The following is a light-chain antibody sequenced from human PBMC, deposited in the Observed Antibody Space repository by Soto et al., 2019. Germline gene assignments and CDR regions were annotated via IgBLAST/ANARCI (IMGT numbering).Light chain of an antibody. J-gene: IGKJ1*01. CDR3: QQYSSSHRT. Sequence: EIVLTQSPGTRSLSPGERATLSFRASQSVSSSYLAWYQQKPGQAPRLLIYGASSMATGIPDRFSVSWSGTDFTITISRLEHEYFAVEYCQQYSSSHRTVGQGTKVEIK. CDR2: GAS. CDR1: QSVSSSY. V-gene: IGKV3-20*01.